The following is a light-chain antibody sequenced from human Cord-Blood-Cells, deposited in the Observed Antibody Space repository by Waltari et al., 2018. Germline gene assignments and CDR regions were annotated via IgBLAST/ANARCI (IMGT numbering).Light chain of an antibody. CDR2: AAS. J-gene: IGKJ4*02. Sequence: DIQMTQSPSSLSASVGDRVTITCRASQSISSYLNWYQQKPGKAPKLLIYAASSLQSGVPSRFSGSGSGTDFTLTISGAQVEDEADYYCYSAADNNWVFGGGTK. V-gene: IGKV1-39*02. CDR3: YSAADNNWV. CDR1: QSISSY.